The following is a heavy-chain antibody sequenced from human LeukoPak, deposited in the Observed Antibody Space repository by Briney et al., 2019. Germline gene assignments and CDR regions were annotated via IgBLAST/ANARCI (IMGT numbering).Heavy chain of an antibody. CDR1: GGTFSSYA. CDR2: IIPIFGTA. CDR3: ASPYDSSGYHFDY. J-gene: IGHJ4*02. Sequence: GASVKVSCKASGGTFSSYAISWVRQAPGQGLEWMGGIIPIFGTATYAQKFQGRVTITTDESTSTAYMELSSLRSEDTAVYYCASPYDSSGYHFDYWGQGTLVTVSS. V-gene: IGHV1-69*05. D-gene: IGHD3-22*01.